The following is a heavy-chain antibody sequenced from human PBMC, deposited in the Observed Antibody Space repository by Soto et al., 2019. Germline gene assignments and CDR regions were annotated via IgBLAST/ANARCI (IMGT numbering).Heavy chain of an antibody. CDR2: IYYSGST. Sequence: SETLSLTCTVSGGSISSYYWSWIRQPPGKGLEWIGYIYYSGSTNYNPSLKSRVTISVDTSKNQFSLKLSSVTAADTAVYYCASVYYDILTGYLDAFDIWGQGTMVTVSS. CDR1: GGSISSYY. D-gene: IGHD3-9*01. CDR3: ASVYYDILTGYLDAFDI. J-gene: IGHJ3*02. V-gene: IGHV4-59*01.